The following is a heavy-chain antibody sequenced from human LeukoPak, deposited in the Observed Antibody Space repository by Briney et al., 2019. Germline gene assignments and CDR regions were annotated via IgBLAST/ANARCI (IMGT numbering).Heavy chain of an antibody. CDR2: INHSGST. J-gene: IGHJ4*02. CDR3: ARHSGKNSGYDYAFDY. CDR1: GGSISSSSYY. V-gene: IGHV4-39*01. D-gene: IGHD5-12*01. Sequence: SETLSLTCTVSGGSISSSSYYWGWIRQPPGTGLEWIGEINHSGSTNYNPSLKSRVTISVDTSKNQFSLKLSSVTAADTAVYYCARHSGKNSGYDYAFDYWGQGTLVTVSS.